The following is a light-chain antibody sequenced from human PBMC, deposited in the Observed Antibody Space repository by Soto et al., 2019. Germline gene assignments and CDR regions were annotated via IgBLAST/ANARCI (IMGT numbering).Light chain of an antibody. V-gene: IGLV1-40*01. J-gene: IGLJ1*01. Sequence: QSVLTQPPSVSGAPGQRVTISCTGSSSNIGSTYDVQWYQQLPGTAPKLLIHGNTDRPSGVPDRFSGSKSGTSASLAITGLQADDEADYYCQSYDNSLSVHYVSRTGTKVTVL. CDR1: SSNIGSTYD. CDR3: QSYDNSLSVHYV. CDR2: GNT.